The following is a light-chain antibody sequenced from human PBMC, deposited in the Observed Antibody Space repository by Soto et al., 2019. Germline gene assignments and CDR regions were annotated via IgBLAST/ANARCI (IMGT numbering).Light chain of an antibody. CDR2: GAS. V-gene: IGKV3-20*01. CDR3: QQYDNSPIT. CDR1: QSVSSSY. J-gene: IGKJ5*01. Sequence: VLTQSPRTLSLSPAERATLSCRGSQSVSSSYLAWYQQKPGQAPRLLIYGASSRATGIPDRFSGTGSETDFTLTISRLEPEDFAVYYCQQYDNSPITFGQGTRLEIK.